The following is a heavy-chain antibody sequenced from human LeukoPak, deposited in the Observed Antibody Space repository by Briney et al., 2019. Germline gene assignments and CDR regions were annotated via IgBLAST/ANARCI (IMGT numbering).Heavy chain of an antibody. Sequence: GGSLRLSCAASGFTFTSHGMHWVRQAPGKGLEWVAFTRNDGNNKYYADSVKGRFTISIDNSKNTLYLQMNSLRAEDTAVYYCARRAGAYSHPYDYWGQGTLVTVSS. J-gene: IGHJ4*02. V-gene: IGHV3-30*02. D-gene: IGHD4/OR15-4a*01. CDR2: TRNDGNNK. CDR1: GFTFTSHG. CDR3: ARRAGAYSHPYDY.